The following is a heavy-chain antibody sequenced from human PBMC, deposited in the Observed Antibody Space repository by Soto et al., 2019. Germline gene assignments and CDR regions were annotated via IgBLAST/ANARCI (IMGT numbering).Heavy chain of an antibody. CDR2: IKTKTNGGTT. Sequence: APGKGLERVGRIKTKTNGGTTDYAAPVKGRFTLSRDESKNTLYLQMNSLKTEDTAVYYCSPAEDGLRVTAPVSAFLVNRSSDL. V-gene: IGHV3-15*01. CDR3: SPAEDGLRVTAPVSAFLVNRSSDL. J-gene: IGHJ2*01. D-gene: IGHD2-21*01.